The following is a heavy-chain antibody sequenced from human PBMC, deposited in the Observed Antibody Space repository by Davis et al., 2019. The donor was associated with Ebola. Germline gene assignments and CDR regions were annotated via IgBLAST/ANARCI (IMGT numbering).Heavy chain of an antibody. CDR3: AVVVPAAPKNDY. CDR1: RLTFRNYG. D-gene: IGHD2-2*01. J-gene: IGHJ4*02. V-gene: IGHV3-33*01. CDR2: IWSDANRK. Sequence: PGGSLRLSCAASRLTFRNYGMDWVRQAPGKGLEWVAIIWSDANRKYYADSVKGRLIISRDKSKNTLYLQLTSLRAEDTAVYFCAVVVPAAPKNDYWGQGTLVTVSS.